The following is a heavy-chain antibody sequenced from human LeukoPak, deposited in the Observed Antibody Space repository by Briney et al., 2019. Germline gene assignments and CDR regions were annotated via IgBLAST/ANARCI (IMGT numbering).Heavy chain of an antibody. J-gene: IGHJ4*02. V-gene: IGHV3-23*01. CDR2: ISGSGGRT. CDR3: AKVRAPRQYYFDY. D-gene: IGHD1-26*01. Sequence: GGSLRLSCLASGFTFSSYGMGWVRQAPGKGLEWVSAISGSGGRTYYADSVKGRFTISRDNSKNTLYLQMNSLRAEDTAVYYCAKVRAPRQYYFDYWGQGTLVTVSS. CDR1: GFTFSSYG.